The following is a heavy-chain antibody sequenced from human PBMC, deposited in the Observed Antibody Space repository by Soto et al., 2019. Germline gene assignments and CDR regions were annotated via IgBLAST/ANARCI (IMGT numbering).Heavy chain of an antibody. CDR3: AKRRGAGGHFDC. Sequence: PGGSLRLSCAASGFTFSSYAMGWVRQGPGKGLEWVAVVSIGGSTHYADSVRGRFTISRDNSKNTLSLQMNSLTAEDTAVYFCAKRRGAGGHFDCWGQGALVTVS. J-gene: IGHJ4*02. CDR2: VSIGGST. V-gene: IGHV3-23*01. D-gene: IGHD2-15*01. CDR1: GFTFSSYA.